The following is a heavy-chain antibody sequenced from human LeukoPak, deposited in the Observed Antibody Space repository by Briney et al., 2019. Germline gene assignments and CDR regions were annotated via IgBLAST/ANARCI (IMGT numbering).Heavy chain of an antibody. CDR2: ITSGGAP. J-gene: IGHJ3*01. V-gene: IGHV3-23*01. Sequence: GGSLRLSCAASGFTFSNYAVMWVRQAPGQGLEWVSAITSGGAPRYADSVKGRFTISRDNSKNTLYLQMNSLRVEDTAQYFCARDANGDYIGAFEFRGQGTGVTVSS. CDR3: ARDANGDYIGAFEF. CDR1: GFTFSNYA. D-gene: IGHD4-17*01.